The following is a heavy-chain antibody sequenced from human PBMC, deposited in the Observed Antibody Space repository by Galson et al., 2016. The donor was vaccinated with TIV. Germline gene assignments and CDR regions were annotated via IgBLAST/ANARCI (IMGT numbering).Heavy chain of an antibody. Sequence: SLRLSCAASGFTFNNFAMSWVRQAPGKGLEWVSSLSGSGSKTYYTDSVKGRFTISRDNSENTVYLLMNRLRAEDTAVYYCAKDGGGWYTTGWYYFDYWGQGTLVTVPS. J-gene: IGHJ4*02. CDR2: LSGSGSKT. D-gene: IGHD6-19*01. CDR1: GFTFNNFA. CDR3: AKDGGGWYTTGWYYFDY. V-gene: IGHV3-23*01.